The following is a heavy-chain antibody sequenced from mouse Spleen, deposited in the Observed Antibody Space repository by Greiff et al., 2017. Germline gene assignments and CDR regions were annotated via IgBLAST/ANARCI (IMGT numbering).Heavy chain of an antibody. J-gene: IGHJ4*01. Sequence: VQLQQSGAELVKPGASVKLSCKASGYTFTSYWMHWVKQRPGQGLEWIGMIHPNSGSTNYNEKFKSKATLTVDKSSSTAYMQLSSLTSEDPAVYYCAREITTATYYYAMDYWGHGTSVTVSS. D-gene: IGHD1-2*01. V-gene: IGHV1-64*01. CDR3: AREITTATYYYAMDY. CDR1: GYTFTSYW. CDR2: IHPNSGST.